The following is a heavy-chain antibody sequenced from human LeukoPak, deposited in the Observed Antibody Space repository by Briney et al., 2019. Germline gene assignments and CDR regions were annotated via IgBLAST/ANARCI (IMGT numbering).Heavy chain of an antibody. CDR3: ARGKRYCSGGSCYHDAFDI. CDR2: VIPIFGTA. CDR1: GGTFSSYA. V-gene: IGHV1-69*13. D-gene: IGHD2-15*01. Sequence: SVKVSCKASGGTFSSYAISWVRQAPGQGLEWMGGVIPIFGTANYAQKFQGRVTITADESTSTAYMELSSLRSEDTAVYYCARGKRYCSGGSCYHDAFDIWGQGTMVTVSS. J-gene: IGHJ3*02.